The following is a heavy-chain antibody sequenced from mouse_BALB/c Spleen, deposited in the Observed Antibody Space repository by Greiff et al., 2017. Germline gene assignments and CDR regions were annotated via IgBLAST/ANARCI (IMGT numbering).Heavy chain of an antibody. CDR3: TRSGGNSFAY. CDR2: IYPSDSYT. CDR1: GYTFTSYW. Sequence: QVQLQQPGAELVRPGASVKLSCKASGYTFTSYWINWVKQRPGQGLEWIGNIYPSDSYTNYNQKFKDKATLTVDKSSSTAYMQLSSPTSEDSAVYYCTRSGGNSFAYWGQGTLVTVSA. D-gene: IGHD2-1*01. J-gene: IGHJ3*01. V-gene: IGHV1-69*02.